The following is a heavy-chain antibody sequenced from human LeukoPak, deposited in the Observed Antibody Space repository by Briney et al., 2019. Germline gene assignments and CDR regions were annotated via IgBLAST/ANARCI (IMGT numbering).Heavy chain of an antibody. J-gene: IGHJ3*02. V-gene: IGHV3-64*01. CDR2: ISSNGGST. Sequence: GGSLRLSCAASGFTFSSYAMHWVRQAPGKGLEYVSAISSNGGSTYYANSVKGRFTISRDNSKNTLYLQMGSLRAEDMAVYYCARGVKDHAFDIWGQGTMVTVSS. CDR1: GFTFSSYA. D-gene: IGHD4-23*01. CDR3: ARGVKDHAFDI.